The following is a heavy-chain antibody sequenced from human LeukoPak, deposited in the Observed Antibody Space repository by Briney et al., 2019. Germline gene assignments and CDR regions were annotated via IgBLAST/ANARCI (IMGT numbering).Heavy chain of an antibody. CDR1: GGSISSYY. D-gene: IGHD6-19*01. V-gene: IGHV4-59*12. CDR3: ARGRRDSSGWTYYYYYYMDV. J-gene: IGHJ6*03. CDR2: IYYSGST. Sequence: SETLSLTCTVSGGSISSYYWSWIRQPPGKGLEWIGYIYYSGSTNYNPSLKSRVTISVDTSKNQFSLKLSSVTAADTAVYYCARGRRDSSGWTYYYYYYMDVWGKGTTVTVSS.